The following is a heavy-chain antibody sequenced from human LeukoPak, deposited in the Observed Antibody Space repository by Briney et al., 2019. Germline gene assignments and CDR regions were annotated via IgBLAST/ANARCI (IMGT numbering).Heavy chain of an antibody. V-gene: IGHV4-59*01. D-gene: IGHD3-22*01. J-gene: IGHJ5*02. CDR1: GGSISSYY. Sequence: ASETLSLTCTVSGGSISSYYWSWIRQPPGKGLEWIGYIYYSGTTNYNPSLKGRVTLSVDTSKNQFSLKLTSVTAADTAVYYCARDSSGYYHWFDPWGQGTLVTVSS. CDR3: ARDSSGYYHWFDP. CDR2: IYYSGTT.